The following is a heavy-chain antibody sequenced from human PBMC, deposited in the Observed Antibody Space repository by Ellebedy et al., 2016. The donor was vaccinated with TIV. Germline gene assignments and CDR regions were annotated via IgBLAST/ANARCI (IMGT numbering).Heavy chain of an antibody. Sequence: PGGSLRLSCAASGFTFSAYWMHWVRQAPGKGLVWVSRIDADGSTTNYADSVKGRFTISRDNSKNTLYLQMNSLRAEDTAVYYCARVSTSILWSSFDYWGQGTLVTVSS. V-gene: IGHV3-74*01. D-gene: IGHD2-21*01. CDR3: ARVSTSILWSSFDY. CDR1: GFTFSAYW. CDR2: IDADGSTT. J-gene: IGHJ4*02.